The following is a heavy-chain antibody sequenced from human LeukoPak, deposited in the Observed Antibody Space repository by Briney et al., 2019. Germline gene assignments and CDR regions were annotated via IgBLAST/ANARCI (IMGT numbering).Heavy chain of an antibody. Sequence: GGSLRLSCAASGFTFSSYSMNWVRQAPGKGLEWVSSISSSSSYIYYADSVKGRFTISRDNAKNSLYLQMNSLRAEDTAVYYCARPLAKRSGEESLWGQGTLVTVSS. CDR3: ARPLAKRSGEESL. V-gene: IGHV3-21*04. D-gene: IGHD3-16*01. J-gene: IGHJ4*02. CDR1: GFTFSSYS. CDR2: ISSSSSYI.